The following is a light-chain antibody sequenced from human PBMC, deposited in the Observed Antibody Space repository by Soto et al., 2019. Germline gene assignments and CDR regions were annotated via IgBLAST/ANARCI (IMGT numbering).Light chain of an antibody. CDR2: EVS. CDR3: GSYTSTDTPFV. V-gene: IGLV2-8*01. Sequence: QSALAQPPSASGSPGQSITISCTGTSSDVGGYIYVSWYQQHPGKAPKLILSEVSRRPSGVPERFSGSKSGNTASLTVSGLQADDEADYYCGSYTSTDTPFVFGTGTKVTVL. CDR1: SSDVGGYIY. J-gene: IGLJ1*01.